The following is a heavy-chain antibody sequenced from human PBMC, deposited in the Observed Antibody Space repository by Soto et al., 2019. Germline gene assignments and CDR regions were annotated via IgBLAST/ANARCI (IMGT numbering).Heavy chain of an antibody. CDR1: GGSISSYY. D-gene: IGHD6-13*01. CDR2: MYNTGST. J-gene: IGHJ6*02. V-gene: IGHV4-59*01. CDR3: ARGAAARRSYYYGMDV. Sequence: SETLSLTCTVSGGSISSYYWSWIRQPPGKGLEWIGYMYNTGSTIYNPSLKSRVTISVDTSKNQFSLKLNSVTAADTAVYYCARGAAARRSYYYGMDVWGQGTTVTVSS.